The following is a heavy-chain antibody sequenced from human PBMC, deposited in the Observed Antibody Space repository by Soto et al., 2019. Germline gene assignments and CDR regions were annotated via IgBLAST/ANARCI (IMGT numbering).Heavy chain of an antibody. CDR1: GFTFSTYA. J-gene: IGHJ4*02. CDR2: ISKDGSNK. D-gene: IGHD3-9*01. V-gene: IGHV3-30*18. CDR3: AKETGPQGGFDY. Sequence: GVSLRLSCAASGFTFSTYAMSWVRQAPGKGLEWVAVISKDGSNKYYGDFVKGRFTISRDSSKNTLYLQMNSLREEDTAVYYCAKETGPQGGFDYWGQGTLVTVSS.